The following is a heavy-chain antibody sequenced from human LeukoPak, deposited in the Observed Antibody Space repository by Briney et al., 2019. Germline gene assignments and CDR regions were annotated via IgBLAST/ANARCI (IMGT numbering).Heavy chain of an antibody. J-gene: IGHJ1*01. CDR2: INAGNGNT. CDR3: ARGPRAPWVGYFQH. V-gene: IGHV1-3*01. Sequence: GAPVKVSCKASGYTFTSYAMHWVRQAPGQRLEWMGWINAGNGNTKYSQKFQGRVTITRDTSASTAYMELSSLRSEDTAVYYCARGPRAPWVGYFQHWGQGTLVTVSS. D-gene: IGHD1-26*01. CDR1: GYTFTSYA.